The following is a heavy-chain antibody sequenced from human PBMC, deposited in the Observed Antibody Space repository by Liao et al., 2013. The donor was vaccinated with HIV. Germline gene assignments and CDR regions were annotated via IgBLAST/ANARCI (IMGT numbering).Heavy chain of an antibody. CDR1: GGSIRSNFYY. Sequence: QLQLQESGPGLVKPSETLSVTCTVSGGSIRSNFYYWAWIRQPPGKGLEWIGSIFYSGSTYYNPSLKSRVTISVDTSKNQFSLKLSSVTAADTAVYYCARVSYDFWSGDWYFDLWGRGTLVTVSS. D-gene: IGHD3-3*01. J-gene: IGHJ2*01. CDR3: ARVSYDFWSGDWYFDL. V-gene: IGHV4-39*07. CDR2: IFYSGST.